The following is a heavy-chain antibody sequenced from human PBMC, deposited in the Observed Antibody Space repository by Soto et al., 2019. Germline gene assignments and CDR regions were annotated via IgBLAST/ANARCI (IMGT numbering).Heavy chain of an antibody. CDR1: GYTFTSYG. Sequence: QVQLVQSGAEVKKPGASVKVSCKASGYTFTSYGITWVRQAPGQGLEWMGWISAYNGNTNYPQKLQGRVTMTTDTCTSTGYMGLRSLRSDDTAVYYWARGGSYYEDVIRGAFGIWGQGTMVTVSS. CDR3: ARGGSYYEDVIRGAFGI. J-gene: IGHJ3*02. CDR2: ISAYNGNT. D-gene: IGHD1-26*01. V-gene: IGHV1-18*01.